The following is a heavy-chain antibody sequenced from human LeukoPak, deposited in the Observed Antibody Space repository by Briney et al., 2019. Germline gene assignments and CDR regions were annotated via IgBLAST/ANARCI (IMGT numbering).Heavy chain of an antibody. CDR3: ARAYGDSIHFDS. Sequence: PSGKLSRSCAGSGFTFSSYWMNWVRQAPGKGLKWVANINQDGSDKSYVESVKGRFTISRDNAKNSLYLQMNSLRAEDAAVYYCARAYGDSIHFDSWGQGTLVTVSS. J-gene: IGHJ4*02. D-gene: IGHD4-17*01. CDR1: GFTFSSYW. V-gene: IGHV3-7*04. CDR2: INQDGSDK.